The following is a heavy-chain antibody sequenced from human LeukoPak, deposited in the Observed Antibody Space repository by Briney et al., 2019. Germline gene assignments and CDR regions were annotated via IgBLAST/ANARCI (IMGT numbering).Heavy chain of an antibody. Sequence: GGSLRLSCAASGFTISSYGMHWVRQAPGKGLEWVAVIWYDGSNKYYADSVKGRFTISRDNSKNTLYLQMNSLRAEDTAVYYCARDHLDSSSWSYYYGMDVWGQGTTVTVSS. J-gene: IGHJ6*02. CDR3: ARDHLDSSSWSYYYGMDV. D-gene: IGHD6-13*01. CDR1: GFTISSYG. CDR2: IWYDGSNK. V-gene: IGHV3-33*01.